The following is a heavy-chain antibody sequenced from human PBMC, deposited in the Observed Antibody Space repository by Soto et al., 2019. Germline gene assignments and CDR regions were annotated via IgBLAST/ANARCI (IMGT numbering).Heavy chain of an antibody. CDR2: INLKSGGT. CDR3: ARARANNWNNLFDF. D-gene: IGHD1-20*01. CDR1: GYTFSDYY. V-gene: IGHV1-2*02. Sequence: GASVKVSCKTSGYTFSDYYMHGMRQAPGQGLEWLGWINLKSGGTTYRQNFRGRVTMTWDTSITTAFMELSRLMSDDTAVYYCARARANNWNNLFDFWGQGTLVTVSS. J-gene: IGHJ4*02.